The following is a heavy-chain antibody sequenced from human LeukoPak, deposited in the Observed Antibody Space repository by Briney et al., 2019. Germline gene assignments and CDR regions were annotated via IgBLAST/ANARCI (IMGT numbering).Heavy chain of an antibody. V-gene: IGHV3-23*01. Sequence: GGSLRFSCAASGFTFSSYSMNWVRQAPGKGLEWVSAISGSGGSTYYADSVKGRFTISRDNSKNTLYLQMNSLRAEDTAVYYCAKGKGIAVAGTLMDVWGKGTTVTISS. CDR1: GFTFSSYS. J-gene: IGHJ6*04. CDR2: ISGSGGST. D-gene: IGHD6-19*01. CDR3: AKGKGIAVAGTLMDV.